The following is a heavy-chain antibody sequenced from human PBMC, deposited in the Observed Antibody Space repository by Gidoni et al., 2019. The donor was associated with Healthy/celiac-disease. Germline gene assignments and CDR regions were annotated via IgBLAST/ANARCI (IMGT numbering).Heavy chain of an antibody. Sequence: QVQLVQSGAEVKKPGAAVKVSCKASGYTFTSYDINWVRQATGQGLEWLGWMNPNSGNTGYAHKFQGRVTMTRNTSISTAYMELSSLRSEDTAVYYWARVLGWSDGMDVWGQGTTVTVSS. D-gene: IGHD2-15*01. CDR3: ARVLGWSDGMDV. CDR1: GYTFTSYD. V-gene: IGHV1-8*01. CDR2: MNPNSGNT. J-gene: IGHJ6*02.